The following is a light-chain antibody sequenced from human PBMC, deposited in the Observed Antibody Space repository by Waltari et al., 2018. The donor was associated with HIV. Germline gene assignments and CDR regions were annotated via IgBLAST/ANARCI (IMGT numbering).Light chain of an antibody. Sequence: QSVLTQPPSASGTPGQRVTISCSGSSSNIGSKYVYWYQQLPGTAPKLLIYRNNQRPSGVPDRFSGSKSGTSASLAISGLRSEDEADYYCQSYDSSLSRRVFGTGTKVTVL. CDR3: QSYDSSLSRRV. V-gene: IGLV1-47*01. J-gene: IGLJ1*01. CDR1: SSNIGSKY. CDR2: RNN.